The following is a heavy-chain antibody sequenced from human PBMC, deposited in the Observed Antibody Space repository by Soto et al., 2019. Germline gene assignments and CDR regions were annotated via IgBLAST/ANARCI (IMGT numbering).Heavy chain of an antibody. CDR3: ARDNNWSYDY. Sequence: PGGSLRLSCAASGFTFSNFWMHWVRQAPGKGLEWLSHIRPDGSSTRDADSVQGRFTNSRDNARSTLYLQLNSLRAEDTAVYYCARDNNWSYDYWGQGILVTVSS. D-gene: IGHD1-1*01. CDR2: IRPDGSST. CDR1: GFTFSNFW. J-gene: IGHJ4*02. V-gene: IGHV3-74*01.